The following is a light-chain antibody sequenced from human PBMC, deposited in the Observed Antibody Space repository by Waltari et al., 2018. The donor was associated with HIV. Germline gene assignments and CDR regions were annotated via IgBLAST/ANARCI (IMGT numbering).Light chain of an antibody. J-gene: IGLJ1*01. V-gene: IGLV2-23*02. Sequence: QSALTQPASVSGSPGQSLTISCTGTNSDVGNYNLVSWYQQHPGKAPNRMIYEVNKRPSGISDRFSGSKSDNTASLTISGLQAEDEADYYCCSYASSTTYVFGTGTKITVL. CDR3: CSYASSTTYV. CDR2: EVN. CDR1: NSDVGNYNL.